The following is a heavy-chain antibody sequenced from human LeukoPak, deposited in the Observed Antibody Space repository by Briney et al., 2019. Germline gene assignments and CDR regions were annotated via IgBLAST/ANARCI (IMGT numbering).Heavy chain of an antibody. D-gene: IGHD2-2*01. Sequence: PGGSLRLSCAASGFTFSSYAMSWVRQAPGKGLEWVSAISGSGGSTYYADSVKGRFTISRDNSKNTLYLQMNSLRAEDTAVYYCAKGLVPAAGKNYYYGMDVWGQGTTVTVFS. CDR2: ISGSGGST. CDR1: GFTFSSYA. J-gene: IGHJ6*02. CDR3: AKGLVPAAGKNYYYGMDV. V-gene: IGHV3-23*01.